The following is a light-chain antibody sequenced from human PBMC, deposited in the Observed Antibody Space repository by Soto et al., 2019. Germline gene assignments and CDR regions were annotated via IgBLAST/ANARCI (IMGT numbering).Light chain of an antibody. CDR3: ASWDDTLTGLL. V-gene: IGLV1-47*01. CDR2: RND. CDR1: SSNIGSNY. Sequence: QSVLTQPPSASGTPGQRVNISCSGSSSNIGSNYVYWYQQLPGTAPKLLIYRNDQRPSGVPDLFSGSKSGTSASLAIIGLRSEDEAHYHCASWDDTLTGLLFGGGTKLTVL. J-gene: IGLJ2*01.